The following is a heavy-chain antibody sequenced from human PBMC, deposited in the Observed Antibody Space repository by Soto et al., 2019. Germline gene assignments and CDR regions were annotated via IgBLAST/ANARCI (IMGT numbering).Heavy chain of an antibody. D-gene: IGHD4-17*01. V-gene: IGHV1-18*01. CDR3: ARLTTAQDGFEI. J-gene: IGHJ3*02. CDR2: ISAYNGKT. Sequence: QVQLEQSGAELKKPGASVKVSCKASGYTFTSYGISWVRQAPGQGLEWMRWISAYNGKTNYAQKLQARVTMTTDTSMSTAYMELRSLGSDDTAGYYCARLTTAQDGFEIWGQGTMVTVSS. CDR1: GYTFTSYG.